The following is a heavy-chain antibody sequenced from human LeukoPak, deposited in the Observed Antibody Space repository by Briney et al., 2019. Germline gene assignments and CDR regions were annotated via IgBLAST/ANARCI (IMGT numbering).Heavy chain of an antibody. V-gene: IGHV1-46*01. D-gene: IGHD3-22*01. J-gene: IGHJ4*02. CDR2: INPSGGST. CDR3: ARGSLIRISYYDSSGHLDFDY. CDR1: GYTFTSYY. Sequence: ASVKVSCKASGYTFTSYYMHWVRQAPGQGLEWMGIINPSGGSTSYAQKFQGRVTMTRDTSTSTVYMELSSLRSEDTAVYYCARGSLIRISYYDSSGHLDFDYWGQGTLVTVSS.